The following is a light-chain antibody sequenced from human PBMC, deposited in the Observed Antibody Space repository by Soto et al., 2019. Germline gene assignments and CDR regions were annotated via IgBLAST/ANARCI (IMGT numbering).Light chain of an antibody. J-gene: IGKJ4*01. Sequence: ENVLTQSPGTLSLSPGERATLSCRASQSVSRYYLTWYQQKPGQAPRLLIYGASNRATGTPDRFSGSGSGTDFTLTISRLEPEDFAVYYCQQYGSSPLTFGGGTKVEIK. CDR3: QQYGSSPLT. V-gene: IGKV3-20*01. CDR1: QSVSRYY. CDR2: GAS.